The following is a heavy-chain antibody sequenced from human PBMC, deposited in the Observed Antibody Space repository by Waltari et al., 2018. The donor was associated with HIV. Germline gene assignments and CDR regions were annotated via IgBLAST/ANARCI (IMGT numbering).Heavy chain of an antibody. Sequence: QLHLQESGPGLVKPSETLAITCTVSGGSITRNDFYWAWIRQPPGKGLEWIGLMYNSGTTDYNPSLKSRVSMSRDTSKNRFSLRLHSVTAADTAIYYCARRGDGFNQHARLDHWGPGTLVTVSS. CDR2: MYNSGTT. D-gene: IGHD2-2*01. J-gene: IGHJ4*02. V-gene: IGHV4-39*01. CDR3: ARRGDGFNQHARLDH. CDR1: GGSITRNDFY.